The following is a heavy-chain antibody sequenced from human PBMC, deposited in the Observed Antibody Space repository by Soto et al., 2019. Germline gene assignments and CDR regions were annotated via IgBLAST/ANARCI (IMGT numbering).Heavy chain of an antibody. D-gene: IGHD6-25*01. CDR2: INGDGSTT. Sequence: EVQVVESGGGLVQPGGSLRLSCAASGFIFSSYWMHWVRQAPGKGPVWVARINGDGSTTTYVDSVRGRFTISRDNAKNTVSLQMNSLRAEDTAVYYCARGSGPRGRPYWGQGILVTVSS. CDR1: GFIFSSYW. J-gene: IGHJ4*02. V-gene: IGHV3-74*01. CDR3: ARGSGPRGRPY.